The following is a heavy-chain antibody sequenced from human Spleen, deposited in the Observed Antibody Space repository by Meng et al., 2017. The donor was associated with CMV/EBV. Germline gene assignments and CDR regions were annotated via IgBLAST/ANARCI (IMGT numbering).Heavy chain of an antibody. CDR1: FTFSSYA. D-gene: IGHD3-22*01. V-gene: IGHV3-23*01. CDR3: AKDQGPYYYDSSGYWPL. Sequence: FTFSSYAMRWVRQAPGKGLEWVSAISGSGGSTYYTDSVKGRFTISRDNSKNTLYLQMNSLRDEDTAVYYCAKDQGPYYYDSSGYWPLWGQGTLVTRLL. CDR2: ISGSGGST. J-gene: IGHJ4*02.